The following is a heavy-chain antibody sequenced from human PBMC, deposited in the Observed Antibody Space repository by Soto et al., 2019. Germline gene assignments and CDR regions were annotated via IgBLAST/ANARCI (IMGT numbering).Heavy chain of an antibody. V-gene: IGHV4-30-2*01. CDR3: ARVKEEQQLVLDD. CDR1: GGSISSGGYS. CDR2: IYHSGST. D-gene: IGHD6-13*01. Sequence: SETLSLTCAVSGGSISSGGYSWSWIRQPPGKGLEWIGYIYHSGSTYYNPSLKSRVTISVDRSKNQFSLKLSSVTAADTAVYYCARVKEEQQLVLDDWGKGTLVTVSS. J-gene: IGHJ4*02.